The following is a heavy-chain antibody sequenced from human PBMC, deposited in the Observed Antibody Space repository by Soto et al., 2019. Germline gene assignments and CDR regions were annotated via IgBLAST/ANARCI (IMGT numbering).Heavy chain of an antibody. D-gene: IGHD2-15*01. V-gene: IGHV1-2*04. CDR2: INPNSGGT. J-gene: IGHJ5*02. CDR1: GYTFTGYY. CDR3: AREGRYGSGGSCYSGWFDP. Sequence: QVQLVQSGAEVKKPGASVKVSCKASGYTFTGYYMHWVRQAPGQGLEWMGWINPNSGGTNYAQKFQGWVTMTRDTSISTAYMELSRLRSDDTAVYYCAREGRYGSGGSCYSGWFDPWGQGPLVTVSS.